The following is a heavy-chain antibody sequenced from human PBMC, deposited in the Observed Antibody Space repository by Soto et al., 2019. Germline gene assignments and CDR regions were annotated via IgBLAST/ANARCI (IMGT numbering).Heavy chain of an antibody. CDR2: INHSGST. CDR1: GGSFSGYY. J-gene: IGHJ6*03. CDR3: ARGGHDYSNYAYYYYYYMDV. Sequence: SETLSLTCAVYGGSFSGYYWSWIRQPPGKGLEWIGEINHSGSTNYNPSLKSRVTISVDTSKNQFSLKLSSMTAADTAVYYCARGGHDYSNYAYYYYYYMDVWGKGTTVTVSS. D-gene: IGHD4-4*01. V-gene: IGHV4-34*01.